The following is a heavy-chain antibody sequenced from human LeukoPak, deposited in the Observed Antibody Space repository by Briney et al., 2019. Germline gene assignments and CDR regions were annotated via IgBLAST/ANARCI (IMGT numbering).Heavy chain of an antibody. V-gene: IGHV3-7*01. CDR3: ARWEARDTWVYDY. CDR1: GFTLSNYW. CDR2: IKQDGSKL. D-gene: IGHD1-26*01. Sequence: PGGSLRLSCAASGFTLSNYWMSWVRQAPGKGLAWVANIKQDGSKLSYVDSVKGRFTVSRDNAKNSLYLQMNSLRAEDTAVYYCARWEARDTWVYDYWGQGTLVTVSS. J-gene: IGHJ4*02.